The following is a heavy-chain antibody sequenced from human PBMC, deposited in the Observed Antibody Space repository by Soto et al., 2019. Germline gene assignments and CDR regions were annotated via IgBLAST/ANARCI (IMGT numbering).Heavy chain of an antibody. D-gene: IGHD2-15*01. Sequence: EVQLVESGGGLVKPGGSLRLSCAASGFTFSSYSMNWVRQAPGKGLEWVSSISSSSSYIYYADSVKGRFTISRDNAKNSLYLQMNSLRAEDMAVYYCARAQVVVATTPDYWGQGTLVTVSS. CDR3: ARAQVVVATTPDY. V-gene: IGHV3-21*01. J-gene: IGHJ4*02. CDR2: ISSSSSYI. CDR1: GFTFSSYS.